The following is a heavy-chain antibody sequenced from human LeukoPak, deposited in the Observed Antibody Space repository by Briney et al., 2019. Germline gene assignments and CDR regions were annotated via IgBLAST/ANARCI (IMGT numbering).Heavy chain of an antibody. D-gene: IGHD3-22*01. V-gene: IGHV3-23*01. CDR3: AKGSDSSAWTLFDY. CDR2: ISGSGDDT. CDR1: GFTFSSYG. Sequence: GGSLRLSCAASGFTFSSYGMSWVRQAPGKGLAWVAAISGSGDDTYYADSLKGWFTISRDNPQNTLYLQVNSLRAEDTAVYYCAKGSDSSAWTLFDYWGQGTLVTVSS. J-gene: IGHJ4*02.